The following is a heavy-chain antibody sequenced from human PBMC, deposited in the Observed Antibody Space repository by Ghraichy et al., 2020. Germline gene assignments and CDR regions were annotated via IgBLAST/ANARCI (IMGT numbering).Heavy chain of an antibody. J-gene: IGHJ6*02. CDR2: IIPIFGTA. CDR3: ARGIVVVVAATPHYYYGMDV. D-gene: IGHD2-15*01. Sequence: SVKVSCKASGGTFSSYAISWVRQAPGQGLEWMGGIIPIFGTANYAQKFQGRVTITADESTSTAYMELSSLRSEDTAVYYCARGIVVVVAATPHYYYGMDVWGQGTTVTVSS. V-gene: IGHV1-69*13. CDR1: GGTFSSYA.